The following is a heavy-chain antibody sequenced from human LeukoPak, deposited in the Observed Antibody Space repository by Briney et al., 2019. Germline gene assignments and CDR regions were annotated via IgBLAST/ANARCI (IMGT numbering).Heavy chain of an antibody. CDR3: AKDPPYYDSSGYYYDY. D-gene: IGHD3-22*01. CDR2: ISGSSIYL. CDR1: GLTYRIYS. Sequence: GGSQRLSCAASGLTYRIYSMNGAPEARGKGLECVSSISGSSIYLYNANSVKGRFTIPRENAKNSLYLQMNSLRAEDTAVYYCAKDPPYYDSSGYYYDYWGKGTLVTVS. J-gene: IGHJ4*02. V-gene: IGHV3-21*01.